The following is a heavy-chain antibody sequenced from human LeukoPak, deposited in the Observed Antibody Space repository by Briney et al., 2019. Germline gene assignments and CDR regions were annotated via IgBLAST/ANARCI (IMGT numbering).Heavy chain of an antibody. CDR3: AGDVFSLGSGRYVGGGFDI. Sequence: GGSLRLSCAASGFTFSTYSMSWVRQAPGKGLEWVSSISSSSTYLYYADSVKGRFTISRDNAKNSLYLQMNSLRAEDTAVYYCAGDVFSLGSGRYVGGGFDIWGQGTMVTVSS. D-gene: IGHD1-26*01. V-gene: IGHV3-21*01. J-gene: IGHJ3*02. CDR1: GFTFSTYS. CDR2: ISSSSTYL.